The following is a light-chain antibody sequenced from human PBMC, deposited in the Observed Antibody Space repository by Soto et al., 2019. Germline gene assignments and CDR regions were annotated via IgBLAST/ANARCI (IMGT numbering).Light chain of an antibody. V-gene: IGLV2-14*01. Sequence: QSALTQPASVSGTPGQSITISCTGSNSDVGLYDFVSWYQHHPGRAPKLIVSEVSHRPSGISNRFSGSKSGNTASLTISGLRSEDEAEYYCISYTDDDVRYVFGTGTKVTVL. CDR3: ISYTDDDVRYV. CDR1: NSDVGLYDF. J-gene: IGLJ1*01. CDR2: EVS.